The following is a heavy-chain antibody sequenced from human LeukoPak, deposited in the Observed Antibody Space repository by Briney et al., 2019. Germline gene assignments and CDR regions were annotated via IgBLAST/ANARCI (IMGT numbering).Heavy chain of an antibody. CDR3: ARGHLVRGYRLLTSGYYFDY. J-gene: IGHJ4*02. Sequence: GGSLRLSCAASGFTFNTYNMNWVRQAPGKGLEWVSSISSGSNNINYVDSVKGRFTISRDNANNSLYLQMNSLRAEDTAVYYCARGHLVRGYRLLTSGYYFDYWGQGTLVTVSS. D-gene: IGHD5-12*01. CDR1: GFTFNTYN. V-gene: IGHV3-21*01. CDR2: ISSGSNNI.